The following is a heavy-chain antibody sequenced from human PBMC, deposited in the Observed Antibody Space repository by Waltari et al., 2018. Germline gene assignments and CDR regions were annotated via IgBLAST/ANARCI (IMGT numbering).Heavy chain of an antibody. CDR1: GGTFSSYA. D-gene: IGHD2-21*01. J-gene: IGHJ4*02. V-gene: IGHV1-69*12. CDR3: ARRRGGIYGRGFDY. CDR2: SMPILGTA. Sequence: QVQLVQSGAEVKKPGSSVKVSCKASGGTFSSYAISWVRQAPGQGLEWMGGSMPILGTANYAQKFQGRVTITADESTSTAYMELSSLRSEDTAVYYCARRRGGIYGRGFDYWGQGTLVTVSS.